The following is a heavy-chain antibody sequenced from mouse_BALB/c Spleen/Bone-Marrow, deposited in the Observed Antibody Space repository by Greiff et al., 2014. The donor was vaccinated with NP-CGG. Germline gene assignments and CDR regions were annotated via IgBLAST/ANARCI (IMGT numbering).Heavy chain of an antibody. CDR1: GFSLTSHG. D-gene: IGHD2-14*01. CDR2: IWSGGST. Sequence: QVQLQQPGPGLVQPSQSLSITCTVSGFSLTSHGVHWIRQPPGKGLEWLGVIWSGGSTDYNAAFISRLSIRKDNSKSQVFFKMNSLQADDTAIYYCASAYYRYAMDYWGQGTSVTVSS. V-gene: IGHV2-4*02. J-gene: IGHJ4*01. CDR3: ASAYYRYAMDY.